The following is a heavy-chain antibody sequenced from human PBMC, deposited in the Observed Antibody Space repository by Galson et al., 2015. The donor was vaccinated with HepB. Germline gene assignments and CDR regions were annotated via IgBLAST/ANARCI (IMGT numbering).Heavy chain of an antibody. Sequence: SLRLSCAASGFTFSNVWMSWVRQAPGKGLEWVGRFKSKTDGGTADYAAPVKGRFTISRDDSKRTVYLQMNSLKTEDTAVYYCTGRGTADYWGQGLLVTVSS. J-gene: IGHJ4*02. CDR3: TGRGTADY. CDR1: GFTFSNVW. CDR2: FKSKTDGGTA. D-gene: IGHD2-21*02. V-gene: IGHV3-15*01.